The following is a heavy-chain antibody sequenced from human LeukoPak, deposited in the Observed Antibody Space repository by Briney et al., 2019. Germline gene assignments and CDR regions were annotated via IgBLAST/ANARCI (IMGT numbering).Heavy chain of an antibody. Sequence: GGSLRLSCAASGFTFDDYGMSWVRQAPGKELEWVSCISGSGSYIYYADSVKGRFTISRDNAKNSLNLQMNSLRAEDTAVYYCVRERFHGSGAPKFDFWGQGNLVTVSS. CDR2: ISGSGSYI. CDR3: VRERFHGSGAPKFDF. V-gene: IGHV3-21*06. D-gene: IGHD3-10*01. J-gene: IGHJ4*02. CDR1: GFTFDDYG.